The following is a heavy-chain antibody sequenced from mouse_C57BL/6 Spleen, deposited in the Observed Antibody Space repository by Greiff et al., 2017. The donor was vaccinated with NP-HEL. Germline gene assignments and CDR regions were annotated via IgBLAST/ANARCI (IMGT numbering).Heavy chain of an antibody. J-gene: IGHJ4*01. Sequence: QVQLQQSGPELVKPGASVKISCKASGYTFTDYYINWVKQRPGQGLEWIGWIYPGSGNTKYNEKFKGKATLTVDTSSRTAFMLLSRLTSEDSAFFFGAKHRTGGYYYGMDYWGQGTSVTVSS. CDR1: GYTFTDYY. CDR2: IYPGSGNT. V-gene: IGHV1-84*01. D-gene: IGHD4-1*01. CDR3: AKHRTGGYYYGMDY.